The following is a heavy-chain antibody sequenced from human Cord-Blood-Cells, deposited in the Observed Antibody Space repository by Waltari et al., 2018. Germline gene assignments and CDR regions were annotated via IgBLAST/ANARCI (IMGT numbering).Heavy chain of an antibody. D-gene: IGHD6-13*01. V-gene: IGHV3-15*01. CDR1: GFTVSNAW. Sequence: EVQLVESGGGLVKPGGSLRLSCAASGFTVSNAWISWVRQAPGKGLEWVGRIKSKTDGGTTDYAAPVKGRFTISRDDSKNTLYLQMNSLKTEDTAVYYCTTDRIAAADAFDIWGQGTMVTVSS. CDR3: TTDRIAAADAFDI. J-gene: IGHJ3*02. CDR2: IKSKTDGGTT.